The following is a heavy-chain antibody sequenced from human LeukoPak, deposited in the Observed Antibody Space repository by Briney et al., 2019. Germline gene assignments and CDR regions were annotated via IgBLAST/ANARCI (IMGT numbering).Heavy chain of an antibody. Sequence: ASVKVSCKGSGYTFTSYGISWVRQAPGQGLEWMGWISAYNGNTNYAQKLRGRVTMTTDTSTSTAYMELRSLRSDDTAVYYCARRTVSGSGSPTPFDAFDIWGQGTMVTVSS. CDR1: GYTFTSYG. J-gene: IGHJ3*02. D-gene: IGHD3-10*01. CDR2: ISAYNGNT. CDR3: ARRTVSGSGSPTPFDAFDI. V-gene: IGHV1-18*01.